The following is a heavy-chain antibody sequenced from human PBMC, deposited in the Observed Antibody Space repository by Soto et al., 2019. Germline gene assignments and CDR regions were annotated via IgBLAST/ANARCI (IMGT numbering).Heavy chain of an antibody. D-gene: IGHD2-8*01. V-gene: IGHV4-59*01. Sequence: PETLSLTCTVSGGSISTNYWTWIRLPPGKGPEWIGYIYSSGSTNYNPSLRGRVTLSVDASKNQVSLKLSSVTAADTAVYYCARAPSNVLGYHYYGMDFWDHGTTVTLSS. CDR3: ARAPSNVLGYHYYGMDF. CDR1: GGSISTNY. CDR2: IYSSGST. J-gene: IGHJ6*02.